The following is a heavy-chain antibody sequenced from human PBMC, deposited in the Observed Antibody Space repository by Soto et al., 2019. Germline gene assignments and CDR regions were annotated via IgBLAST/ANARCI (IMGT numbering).Heavy chain of an antibody. J-gene: IGHJ6*03. D-gene: IGHD5-12*01. CDR3: AKGGLSHMDV. V-gene: IGHV3-74*01. CDR1: GFIFSNYW. Sequence: EVQLVESGGGLIQPGGSLRLSCAASGFIFSNYWMHWVRQVPGKGLVWVSRISNDGSSPIYADSVKGRFTISRDNAKNTLFLQMNSLRAEDTAVYYCAKGGLSHMDVWCKGTTVTVYS. CDR2: ISNDGSSP.